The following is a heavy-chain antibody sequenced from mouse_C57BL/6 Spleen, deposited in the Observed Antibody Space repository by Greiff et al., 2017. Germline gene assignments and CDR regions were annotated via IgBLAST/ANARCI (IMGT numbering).Heavy chain of an antibody. V-gene: IGHV1-15*01. Sequence: LQESGAELVRPGASVTLSCKASGYTFTDYEMHWVKQTPVHGLEWIGAIDPETGGTAYNQKFKGKAILTADKSSSTAYMELRSLTSEDSAVYYCTRGVYYYGSLYYFDYWGQGTTLTVSS. CDR2: IDPETGGT. CDR3: TRGVYYYGSLYYFDY. J-gene: IGHJ2*01. D-gene: IGHD1-1*01. CDR1: GYTFTDYE.